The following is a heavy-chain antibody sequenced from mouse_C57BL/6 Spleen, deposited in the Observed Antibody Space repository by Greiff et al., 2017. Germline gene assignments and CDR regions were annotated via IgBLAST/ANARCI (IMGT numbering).Heavy chain of an antibody. CDR3: ARRDGYYDAMDY. D-gene: IGHD2-3*01. J-gene: IGHJ4*01. CDR1: GYTFTSYW. Sequence: VQLQQPGAELVRPGPSVKLSCKASGYTFTSYWMHWVKQRPGQGLEWIGVIDPSDSYPNYNQKFKGKATLTVETSSSTAYMQLSSLTSEDSAVYYCARRDGYYDAMDYWGQGTSVTVSA. V-gene: IGHV1-59*01. CDR2: IDPSDSYP.